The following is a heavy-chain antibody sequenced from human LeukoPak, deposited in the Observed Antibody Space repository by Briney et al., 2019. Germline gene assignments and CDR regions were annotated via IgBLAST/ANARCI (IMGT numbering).Heavy chain of an antibody. D-gene: IGHD6-19*01. Sequence: SETLSLTCTVSGGSISSYYWSWVRQPPGKGLEWIGFVYYTGSTNYSPSLKSRVTISVDTSKNQFSLKLSSVTAADTAVYYCARATGWLPDAFDIWGQGTMVTVSS. J-gene: IGHJ3*02. CDR1: GGSISSYY. CDR2: VYYTGST. V-gene: IGHV4-59*01. CDR3: ARATGWLPDAFDI.